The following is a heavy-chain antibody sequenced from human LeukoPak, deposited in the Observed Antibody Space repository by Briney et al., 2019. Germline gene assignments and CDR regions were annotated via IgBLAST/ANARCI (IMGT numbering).Heavy chain of an antibody. CDR2: ISAYNGNT. J-gene: IGHJ1*01. V-gene: IGHV1-18*01. D-gene: IGHD3-22*01. CDR1: GYTFTNYG. Sequence: ASMKVSCKASGYTFTNYGISWVRQAPGQGLEWMGWISAYNGNTNYAQRLQGRVTMTTDTSTSTAYMELRSLRSDDTAVYYCARDYYDSSGYPPLNFQHWGQGTLVTVSS. CDR3: ARDYYDSSGYPPLNFQH.